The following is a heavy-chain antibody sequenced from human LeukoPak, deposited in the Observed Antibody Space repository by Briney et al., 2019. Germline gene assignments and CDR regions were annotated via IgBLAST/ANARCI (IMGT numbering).Heavy chain of an antibody. D-gene: IGHD5-18*01. CDR1: GGSISSYY. CDR3: ARDLYSYGYNWYFDL. Sequence: SETLSLTCTVSGGSISSYYWSWIRQPAGKGLEWIGRIYTSGSTNYNPSLKSRVTMSVDTSKNQSSLKLSSVTAADTAVYYCARDLYSYGYNWYFDLWGRGTLVTVSS. J-gene: IGHJ2*01. CDR2: IYTSGST. V-gene: IGHV4-4*07.